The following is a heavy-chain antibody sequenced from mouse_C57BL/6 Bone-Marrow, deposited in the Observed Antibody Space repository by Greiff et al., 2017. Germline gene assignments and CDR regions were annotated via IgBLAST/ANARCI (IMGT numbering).Heavy chain of an antibody. CDR3: ARLGGYYGSSFWYFDV. J-gene: IGHJ1*03. CDR1: GYTFTDYN. CDR2: INPNNGGT. V-gene: IGHV1-18*01. D-gene: IGHD1-1*01. Sequence: EVKLQESGPELVKPGASVKIPCKASGYTFTDYNMDWVKQSHGKSLEWIGDINPNNGGTIYNQKFKGKATLTVDKSSSTAYMELRSLTSEDTAVYYCARLGGYYGSSFWYFDVWGTGTTVTVSS.